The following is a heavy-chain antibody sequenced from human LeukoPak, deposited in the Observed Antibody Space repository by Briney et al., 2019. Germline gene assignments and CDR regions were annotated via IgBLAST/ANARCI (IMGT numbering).Heavy chain of an antibody. J-gene: IGHJ6*03. D-gene: IGHD2-2*01. CDR2: IWYGGSNK. CDR3: AKAGGYCSSTSCLKGGYYYYYMDV. CDR1: GFTFSSYA. Sequence: GGSLRLSCAASGFTFSSYAMTWVRQAPGKGLEWVAVIWYGGSNKYYADSVKGRFTISRDNSKNTLYLQMNSLRAEDTAVYYCAKAGGYCSSTSCLKGGYYYYYMDVWGKGTTVTVSS. V-gene: IGHV3-30*02.